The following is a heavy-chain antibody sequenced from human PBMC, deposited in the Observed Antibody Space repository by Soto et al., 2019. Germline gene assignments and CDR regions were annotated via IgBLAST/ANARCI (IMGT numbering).Heavy chain of an antibody. Sequence: GGSLRLSCAASGFTFSSYAMHWVRQAPGKGLEWVAVISYDGSNKYYADSVKGRFTISRDNSKNTLYLQMNSLRAEDTAVYYCARQGAGYGMDVWGQGTTVTVSS. CDR2: ISYDGSNK. CDR1: GFTFSSYA. J-gene: IGHJ6*02. D-gene: IGHD1-26*01. CDR3: ARQGAGYGMDV. V-gene: IGHV3-30-3*01.